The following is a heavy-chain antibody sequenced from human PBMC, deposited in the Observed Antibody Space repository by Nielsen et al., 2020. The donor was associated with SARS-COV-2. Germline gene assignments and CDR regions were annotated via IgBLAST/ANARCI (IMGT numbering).Heavy chain of an antibody. D-gene: IGHD3-10*01. CDR2: IYYSGST. J-gene: IGHJ6*02. CDR1: GGSISSYY. CDR3: ARGGTITMVRGVINGIIYYGMDV. Sequence: SETLSLTCTVSGGSISSYYWSWIRQPPGKGLEWIGYIYYSGSTNYNPSLKSRVTISVDTSKNQFSLKLSSVTAADTAVYYCARGGTITMVRGVINGIIYYGMDVWGQGTTVTVSS. V-gene: IGHV4-59*08.